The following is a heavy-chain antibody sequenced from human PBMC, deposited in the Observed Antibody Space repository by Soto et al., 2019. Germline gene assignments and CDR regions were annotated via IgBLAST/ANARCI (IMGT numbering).Heavy chain of an antibody. V-gene: IGHV1-69*13. J-gene: IGHJ3*02. Sequence: SVKVSCKASGGTFSSYAISWVRQAPGQGLEWMGGIIPIFGTANYAQKFQGRVTITADESTSTAYMELSSLRSEDTAVYYCARDHYYDSNHAGAFDIWGQGTMVTVSS. CDR2: IIPIFGTA. D-gene: IGHD3-22*01. CDR1: GGTFSSYA. CDR3: ARDHYYDSNHAGAFDI.